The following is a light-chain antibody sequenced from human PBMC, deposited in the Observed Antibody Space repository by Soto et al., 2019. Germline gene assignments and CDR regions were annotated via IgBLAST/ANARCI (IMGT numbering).Light chain of an antibody. CDR1: QGIRNY. CDR2: AAS. CDR3: QQSISAPLT. J-gene: IGKJ4*01. Sequence: DIQMTQSPSSLSASVGDRVTITCRASQGIRNYLNWYQQKPGKAPKLLIYAASSLQSGVPSRFSGSGSGTDFTLTISSLQPEDSASYFCQQSISAPLTFGGGTKVEIK. V-gene: IGKV1-39*01.